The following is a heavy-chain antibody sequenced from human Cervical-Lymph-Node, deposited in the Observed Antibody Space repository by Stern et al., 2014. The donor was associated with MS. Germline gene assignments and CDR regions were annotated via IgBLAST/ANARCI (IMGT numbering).Heavy chain of an antibody. V-gene: IGHV1-69*01. CDR3: ALSSETSDRWYSLGYDL. CDR2: IIPVFGTP. CDR1: GRTFSKFP. Sequence: VQLVESGAEVMKPGPSVKVSCKASGRTFSKFPSSWVRQAPGQGLECMGGIIPVFGTPTYAQEFRGRVTITADVSTSTVYMELSSLRSDDTAVYYCALSSETSDRWYSLGYDLWGQGTLVTVSS. D-gene: IGHD6-13*01. J-gene: IGHJ5*02.